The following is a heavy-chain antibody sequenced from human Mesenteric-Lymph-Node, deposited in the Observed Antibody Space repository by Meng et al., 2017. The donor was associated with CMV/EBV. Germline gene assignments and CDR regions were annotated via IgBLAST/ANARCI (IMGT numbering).Heavy chain of an antibody. V-gene: IGHV3-66*02. CDR3: ARTYYGED. J-gene: IGHJ4*02. CDR2: IYSAANT. D-gene: IGHD4-17*01. CDR1: EFTVSSNY. Sequence: GESLKISCEASEFTVSSNYMTWVRQAPGKGLEWVSLIYSAANTYYADSVKGRFTISTDNSKNTLYLQMNSLRAEDTAVYYCARTYYGEDWGQGILVTVSS.